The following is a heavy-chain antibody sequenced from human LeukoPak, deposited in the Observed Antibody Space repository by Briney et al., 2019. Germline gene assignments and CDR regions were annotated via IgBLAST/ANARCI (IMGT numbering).Heavy chain of an antibody. Sequence: GGSLRLSCTASRFTFGDYAMNWVRQAPGKGLEWVGFIRSNAYGGTTEYAASVKGRFTISRDDSKSIAYLQMNSLKTEDTALYYCTRYRGYFDYWGSGTLVTVSS. V-gene: IGHV3-49*04. CDR2: IRSNAYGGTT. CDR3: TRYRGYFDY. J-gene: IGHJ4*02. D-gene: IGHD3-10*01. CDR1: RFTFGDYA.